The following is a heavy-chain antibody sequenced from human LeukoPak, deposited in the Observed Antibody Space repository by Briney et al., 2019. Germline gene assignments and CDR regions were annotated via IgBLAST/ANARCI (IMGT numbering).Heavy chain of an antibody. CDR1: GYTFTGYC. J-gene: IGHJ6*02. V-gene: IGHV1-2*04. Sequence: GASVKVSCKASGYTFTGYCMHWVRQAPGQGLEWMGWINPNSGGTNYAQKFQGWVTMTRDTSISTAYMELSRLRSDDTAVYYCARDYYDSSGYFYYYYGMDVWGQGTTVTVSS. CDR3: ARDYYDSSGYFYYYYGMDV. CDR2: INPNSGGT. D-gene: IGHD3-22*01.